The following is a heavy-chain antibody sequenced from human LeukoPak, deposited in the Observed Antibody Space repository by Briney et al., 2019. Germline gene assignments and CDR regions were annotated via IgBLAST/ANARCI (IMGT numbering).Heavy chain of an antibody. CDR1: GFSFDDHA. J-gene: IGHJ4*02. D-gene: IGHD1-7*01. V-gene: IGHV3-9*01. Sequence: GRSLRLSCAASGFSFDDHAMHWVRQAPGKGLEWVSGISWNSGLIGYADSEKGRFTISRDNARNSLYLEMNSLRAEDTALYYCAKAQGLELPPEDYWGQGTLVTVSS. CDR2: ISWNSGLI. CDR3: AKAQGLELPPEDY.